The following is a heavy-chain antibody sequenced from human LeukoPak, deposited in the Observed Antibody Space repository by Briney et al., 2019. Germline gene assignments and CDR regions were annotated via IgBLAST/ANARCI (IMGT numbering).Heavy chain of an antibody. V-gene: IGHV1-3*01. CDR2: INAGNGNT. Sequence: ASVKVSCKASGYTFTSYAMHWVRQAPGQRLEWMGWINAGNGNTKYSQKFQSRVTITRDTSASTAYMELSSLRSEDTAVYYCARDPLYGSGISLGGGNWFDPWGQGTLVTVSS. CDR1: GYTFTSYA. D-gene: IGHD3-10*01. CDR3: ARDPLYGSGISLGGGNWFDP. J-gene: IGHJ5*02.